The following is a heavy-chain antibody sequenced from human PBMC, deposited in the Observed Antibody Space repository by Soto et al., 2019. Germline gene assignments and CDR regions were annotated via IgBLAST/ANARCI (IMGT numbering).Heavy chain of an antibody. J-gene: IGHJ4*02. CDR1: GFTFSSYS. CDR2: ISSSSSTI. D-gene: IGHD2-2*02. V-gene: IGHV3-48*02. Sequence: GGSLRLSCGASGFTFSSYSMNWVRQAPGKGLEWVSYISSSSSTIYYADSVKGRFTISRDNAKNSLYLQMNSLRDEDTAVYYCAREVPAAIPGVWDYWGQGTLVTVSS. CDR3: AREVPAAIPGVWDY.